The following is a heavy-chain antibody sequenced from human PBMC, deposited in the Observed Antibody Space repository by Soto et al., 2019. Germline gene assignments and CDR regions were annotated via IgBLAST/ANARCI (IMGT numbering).Heavy chain of an antibody. J-gene: IGHJ6*02. Sequence: EVQLVESGGGLVQPGGSLRLSCAASGFTFSSYWMSWVRQAPGKGLEWVANIKQDGSEKYYVDSVKGRFTISRDNAKNSLYLQMNSLRAEDMAVYYCARDQGSRIAAADVKYYYYYYGMDVWGQGTTVTVSS. V-gene: IGHV3-7*05. CDR1: GFTFSSYW. D-gene: IGHD6-13*01. CDR3: ARDQGSRIAAADVKYYYYYYGMDV. CDR2: IKQDGSEK.